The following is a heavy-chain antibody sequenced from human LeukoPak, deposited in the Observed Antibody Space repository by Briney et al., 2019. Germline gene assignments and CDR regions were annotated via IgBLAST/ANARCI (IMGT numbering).Heavy chain of an antibody. Sequence: GGSLRLSCAASGFTFNSYAMSWVRQAPGKGLEWVSAISGSGGSTYYADSVKGRFTISRDNSKNTLYLQMNSLRAEDTAVYYCAKDLGSGSYYPSEYFQHWGQGTLVTVSS. D-gene: IGHD1-26*01. V-gene: IGHV3-23*01. CDR2: ISGSGGST. CDR3: AKDLGSGSYYPSEYFQH. CDR1: GFTFNSYA. J-gene: IGHJ1*01.